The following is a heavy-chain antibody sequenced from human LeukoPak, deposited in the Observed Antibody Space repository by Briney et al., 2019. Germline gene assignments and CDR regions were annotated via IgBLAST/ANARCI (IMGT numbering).Heavy chain of an antibody. CDR2: ISYDGSNK. V-gene: IGHV3-30-3*01. CDR1: GFTFSSYA. CDR3: LADDY. Sequence: GGSLRLSCAASGFTFSSYAMHWVRQAPGKGLEWVAVISYDGSNKYYADSVKGRFTISRYNSKNTLYLQMNSLRAEDTAVYYCLADDYWGQGTLVTVSS. J-gene: IGHJ4*02.